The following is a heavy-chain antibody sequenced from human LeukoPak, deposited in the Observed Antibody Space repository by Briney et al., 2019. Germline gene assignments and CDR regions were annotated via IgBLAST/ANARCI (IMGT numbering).Heavy chain of an antibody. CDR3: ARDAYSSSPRYYFDY. CDR2: IIPILGIA. V-gene: IGHV1-69*04. D-gene: IGHD6-6*01. CDR1: GGAFSSYT. Sequence: GASVKISCKASGGAFSSYTISWVRQAPGQGLEWMGRIIPILGIANYAQKFQGRVTITADKSTSTAYMELSSLRSEDTAVYYCARDAYSSSPRYYFDYWGQGTLVTVSS. J-gene: IGHJ4*02.